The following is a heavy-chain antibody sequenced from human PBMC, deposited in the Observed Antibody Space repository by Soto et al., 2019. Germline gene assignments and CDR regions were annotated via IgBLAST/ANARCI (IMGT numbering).Heavy chain of an antibody. CDR3: ARENGDYDYYYYGMDV. Sequence: ETLSLTCAVSGYSISSGYYWGWIRQPPGKGLEWIGSIHHSGSTHYNPSLKSRVIISVDTSKNQFSLKLSSVTAADTAVYYCARENGDYDYYYYGMDVWGQGTTVTVSS. D-gene: IGHD4-17*01. V-gene: IGHV4-38-2*02. CDR2: IHHSGST. CDR1: GYSISSGYY. J-gene: IGHJ6*02.